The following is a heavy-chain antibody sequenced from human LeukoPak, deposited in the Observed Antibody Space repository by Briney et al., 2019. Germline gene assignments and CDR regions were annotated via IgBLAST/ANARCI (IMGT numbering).Heavy chain of an antibody. CDR3: ASPSAHIYDSSGYYNA. CDR2: MNPNSGNT. CDR1: GYTFTSYD. J-gene: IGHJ5*02. D-gene: IGHD3-22*01. Sequence: ASVKVSCMASGYTFTSYDINWVRQATGQGLEWMGWMNPNSGNTGYAQKFQGRVTMTRDTSISTAYMELSSLRSEDTAVYYCASPSAHIYDSSGYYNAWGQGTLVTVSS. V-gene: IGHV1-8*01.